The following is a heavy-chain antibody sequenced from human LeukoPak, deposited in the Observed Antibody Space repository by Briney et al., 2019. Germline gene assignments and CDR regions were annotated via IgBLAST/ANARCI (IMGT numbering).Heavy chain of an antibody. CDR2: IYPGDSDT. CDR1: GYSFTNYW. D-gene: IGHD3-9*01. J-gene: IGHJ4*02. CDR3: ARRRLSGRDGDFDY. Sequence: GESLKISCMGSGYSFTNYWIVWVRQLPGKGLEWMGIIYPGDSDTRNSPSFQGQVTMSADKSISTAYLQWRSLKASDTAMYYCARRRLSGRDGDFDYWGQGTLVTVSS. V-gene: IGHV5-51*01.